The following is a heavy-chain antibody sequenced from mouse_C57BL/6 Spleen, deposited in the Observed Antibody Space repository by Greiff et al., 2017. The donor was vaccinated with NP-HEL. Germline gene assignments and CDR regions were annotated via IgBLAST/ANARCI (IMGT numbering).Heavy chain of an antibody. CDR3: TTQSWALDY. V-gene: IGHV14-4*01. CDR1: GFNIKDDY. Sequence: EVQLQESGAELVRPGASVKLSCTASGFNIKDDYMHWVKQRPEQGLEWIGWIDPENGDTEYASKFQGKATITADTSSNTPYLQLSTLTSEDTAFYYCTTQSWALDYWGQGTSVTVSS. CDR2: IDPENGDT. J-gene: IGHJ4*01.